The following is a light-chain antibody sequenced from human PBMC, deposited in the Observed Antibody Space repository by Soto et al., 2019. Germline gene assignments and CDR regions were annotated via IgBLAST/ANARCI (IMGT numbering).Light chain of an antibody. CDR1: QSVTSNY. CDR3: QQYTDWPLT. Sequence: EVVMTQSPATLSVSPGERATLSCRASQSVTSNYLAWYQQKPGQAPRLLIYGVSSRATGVPGRFSGSGSGTDFTLTISRLEPEDFAVYYCQQYTDWPLTFGQGTKV. J-gene: IGKJ1*01. CDR2: GVS. V-gene: IGKV3-20*01.